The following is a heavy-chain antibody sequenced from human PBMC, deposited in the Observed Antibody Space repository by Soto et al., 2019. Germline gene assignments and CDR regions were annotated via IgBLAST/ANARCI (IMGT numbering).Heavy chain of an antibody. Sequence: PSETLSLTCTVSGGSLSSYYWSWIRQPAGKGLEWIGRIYTSGSTNYNPSLKSRVTMSVDTSKNQFSLKLSSVTAADTAVYYCARDALWVVVPAAIFDYYGMDVWGQGTTVTVSS. V-gene: IGHV4-4*07. J-gene: IGHJ6*02. CDR2: IYTSGST. CDR1: GGSLSSYY. D-gene: IGHD2-2*02. CDR3: ARDALWVVVPAAIFDYYGMDV.